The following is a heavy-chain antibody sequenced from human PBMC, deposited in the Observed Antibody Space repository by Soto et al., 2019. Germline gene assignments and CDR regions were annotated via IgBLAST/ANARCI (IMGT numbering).Heavy chain of an antibody. CDR3: AKHRGYRSLSGMDV. D-gene: IGHD5-18*01. CDR1: GFTFSSFA. CDR2: ISGSGGST. J-gene: IGHJ6*02. Sequence: PGGSLRLSCAASGFTFSSFAMSWVRQAPGKGLEWVSSISGSGGSTYYADSVKGRFTISRDNSKNTLFLQMNSLRAEDTVVYYCAKHRGYRSLSGMDVWGQGTTVTVSS. V-gene: IGHV3-23*01.